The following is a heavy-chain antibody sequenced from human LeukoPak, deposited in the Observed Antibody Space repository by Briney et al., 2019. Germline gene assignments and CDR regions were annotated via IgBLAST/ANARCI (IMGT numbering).Heavy chain of an antibody. CDR3: TTDLGSGWPAYYYYGMDV. D-gene: IGHD6-19*01. V-gene: IGHV3-15*01. Sequence: SWVRQAPGKGLEWVGRIKSKTDGGTTDYAAPVKGRFTISRDDSKNTLYLQMNSLKTEDTAVYYCTTDLGSGWPAYYYYGMDVWGQGTTVTVSS. CDR2: IKSKTDGGTT. J-gene: IGHJ6*02.